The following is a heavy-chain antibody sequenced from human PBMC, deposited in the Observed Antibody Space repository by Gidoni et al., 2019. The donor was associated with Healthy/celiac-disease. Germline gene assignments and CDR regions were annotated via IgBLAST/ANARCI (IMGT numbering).Heavy chain of an antibody. V-gene: IGHV3-30*18. CDR1: GFTFSSYG. Sequence: QVLLVESGGGVVQPGRSLRLSCAASGFTFSSYGMHWVRQAPGKGLEWVAVISYDGRNKYYADSVKGRFTISRDNSKNTLYLQMNSLRAEDTAVYYCAKDSDAYCGGDCYHDYWGQGTLVTVSS. D-gene: IGHD2-21*02. CDR3: AKDSDAYCGGDCYHDY. J-gene: IGHJ4*02. CDR2: ISYDGRNK.